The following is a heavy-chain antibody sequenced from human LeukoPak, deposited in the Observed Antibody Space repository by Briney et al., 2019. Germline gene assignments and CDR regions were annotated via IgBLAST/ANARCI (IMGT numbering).Heavy chain of an antibody. CDR2: INHSGST. Sequence: PSETLSLTCAVYGGSFSGYYWSWIRHPPGKGLEWIGEINHSGSTNYNPSLKSRVTISVDTSKNQFSLKLSSVTAADTAVYYCARGGYCSSTSCYRSYYYGMDVWGQGTTVTVSS. CDR3: ARGGYCSSTSCYRSYYYGMDV. V-gene: IGHV4-34*01. D-gene: IGHD2-2*02. J-gene: IGHJ6*02. CDR1: GGSFSGYY.